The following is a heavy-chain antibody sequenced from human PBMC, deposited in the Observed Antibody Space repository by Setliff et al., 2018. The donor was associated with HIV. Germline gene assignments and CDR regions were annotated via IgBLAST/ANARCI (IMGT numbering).Heavy chain of an antibody. Sequence: SGVSLRLSCAASGFTVSSNYMSWVRQAPGKGLEWVSGISWNSGSIGYADSVKGRFTISRDNAKNSLYLQMNSLRAEDTALYYCATGFATSHWGQGTLVTVSS. V-gene: IGHV3-9*01. CDR3: ATGFATSH. CDR2: ISWNSGSI. J-gene: IGHJ4*02. D-gene: IGHD1-26*01. CDR1: GFTVSSNY.